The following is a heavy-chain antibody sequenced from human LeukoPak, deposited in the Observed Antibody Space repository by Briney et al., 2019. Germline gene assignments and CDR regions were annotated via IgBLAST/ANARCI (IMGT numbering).Heavy chain of an antibody. CDR3: ARAIAAAGMGYYYYGMDV. Sequence: SETLSLTCAVYGGSFSGYYWSRIRQPPGKGLEWIGEINHSGSTNYNPSLKSRVTISVDTSKNQFSLKLSSVTAADTAVYYCARAIAAAGMGYYYYGMDVWGQGTTVTVSS. CDR1: GGSFSGYY. V-gene: IGHV4-34*01. J-gene: IGHJ6*02. D-gene: IGHD6-13*01. CDR2: INHSGST.